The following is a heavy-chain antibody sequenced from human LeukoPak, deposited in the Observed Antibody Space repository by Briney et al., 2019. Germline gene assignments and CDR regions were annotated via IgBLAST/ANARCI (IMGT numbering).Heavy chain of an antibody. CDR2: IIPIFGTA. CDR1: GGTFSSYA. J-gene: IGHJ4*02. V-gene: IGHV1-69*01. Sequence: SVKVSCKASGGTFSSYAISWVRQAPGQGLEWMGGIIPIFGTADYAQKFQGRVTITADESTSTAYMELSSLRSEDTAVYYCARAYCSSTSCYSGEFDYWGQGTLVTVSS. CDR3: ARAYCSSTSCYSGEFDY. D-gene: IGHD2-2*01.